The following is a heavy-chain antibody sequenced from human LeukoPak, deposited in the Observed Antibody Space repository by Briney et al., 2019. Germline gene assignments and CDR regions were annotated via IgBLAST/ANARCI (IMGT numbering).Heavy chain of an antibody. CDR2: IYHSGST. V-gene: IGHV4-59*01. CDR3: ARGRNSGWEDPKAFDC. Sequence: PSETLSLTCTVSGGSISSYYWSWIRQPPGKGLEWIGYIYHSGSTNYNPSLKSRVTISVETSKNQLSLKLSSVTAADTAVYYCARGRNSGWEDPKAFDCWGQGTLVTVSS. D-gene: IGHD5-12*01. J-gene: IGHJ4*02. CDR1: GGSISSYY.